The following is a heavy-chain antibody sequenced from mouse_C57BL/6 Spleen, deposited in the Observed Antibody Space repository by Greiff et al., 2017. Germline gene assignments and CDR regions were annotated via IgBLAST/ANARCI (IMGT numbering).Heavy chain of an antibody. D-gene: IGHD2-3*01. V-gene: IGHV3-6*01. CDR1: GYSITSGYY. Sequence: EVQLQESGPGLVKPSQSLSLTCSVTGYSITSGYYWNWIRQFPGNKLEWMGYISYDGSNNYNPSLKNRISITRDTSKNQFFLKLNSVTTEDTATYYCARVIYDGYYLDYWGQGTTLTVSS. CDR3: ARVIYDGYYLDY. CDR2: ISYDGSN. J-gene: IGHJ2*01.